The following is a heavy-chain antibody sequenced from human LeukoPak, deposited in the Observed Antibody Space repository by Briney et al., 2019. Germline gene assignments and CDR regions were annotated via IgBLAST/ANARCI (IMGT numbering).Heavy chain of an antibody. V-gene: IGHV4-34*01. CDR1: AGSFSGYY. CDR3: ARRPVRGVSVDY. CDR2: INHSGST. D-gene: IGHD3-10*01. J-gene: IGHJ4*02. Sequence: SETLSLTCAVYAGSFSGYYWSWIRQPPGKGLEWIGEINHSGSTNYNPSIKSRVTISVDTSKNQFTLKLSSVTAADTAVYYCARRPVRGVSVDYWGRGTLVTVSS.